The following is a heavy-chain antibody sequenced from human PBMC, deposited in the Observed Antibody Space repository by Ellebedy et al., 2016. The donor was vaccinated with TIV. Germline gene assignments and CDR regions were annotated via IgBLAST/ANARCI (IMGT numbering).Heavy chain of an antibody. CDR1: GYSFTGHY. Sequence: ASVKVSXXVSGYSFTGHYFHWVRQAPGQGLEWMGWMNPNTGGTIYAQKFLGRVTMTRDTSISTAYMELSSLSSGDTAVYYCARDRYCSSTNCYKGDFDYWGQGTQVTVSS. V-gene: IGHV1-2*02. J-gene: IGHJ4*02. CDR2: MNPNTGGT. CDR3: ARDRYCSSTNCYKGDFDY. D-gene: IGHD2-2*02.